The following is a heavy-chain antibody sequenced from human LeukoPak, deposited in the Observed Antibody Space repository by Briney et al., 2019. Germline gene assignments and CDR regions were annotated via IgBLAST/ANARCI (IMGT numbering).Heavy chain of an antibody. CDR1: GFTFSSYG. CDR3: ARGPHGYNSYFDY. CDR2: ISYDGSNK. Sequence: PGGSLRLSCAASGFTFSSYGMHWVRQAPGKGLEWVAVISYDGSNKYYADSVKGRFTISRDNSRNTVHLQMNSLRAGDTAVYYCARGPHGYNSYFDYWGQGTLVTVSS. D-gene: IGHD5-24*01. V-gene: IGHV3-30*03. J-gene: IGHJ4*02.